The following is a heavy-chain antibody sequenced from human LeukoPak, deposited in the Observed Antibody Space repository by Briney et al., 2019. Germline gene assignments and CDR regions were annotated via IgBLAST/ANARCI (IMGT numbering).Heavy chain of an antibody. Sequence: GGSLRLSCTASGLTSSTSGFNWVRQAPGRGLEWVASIGPTGSDRYHADSIKGRFTISRDNANNLLYLQMNSLRAEDTAVYYCATETNGRHYDYWGQGTLLTVSS. V-gene: IGHV3-21*06. CDR3: ATETNGRHYDY. J-gene: IGHJ4*02. CDR2: IGPTGSDR. D-gene: IGHD1-14*01. CDR1: GLTSSTSG.